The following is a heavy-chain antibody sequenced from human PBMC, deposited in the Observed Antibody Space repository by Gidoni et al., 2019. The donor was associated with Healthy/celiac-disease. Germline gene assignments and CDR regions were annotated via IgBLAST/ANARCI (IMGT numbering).Heavy chain of an antibody. D-gene: IGHD3-9*01. Sequence: QVQLVQSGAEVKKPGSPVKVSCKASGGTFSSYAISWVRQAPGQGLEWMGGIIPIFGTANYAQKFQGRVTITADESTSTAYMELSSLRSEDTAVYYCARAGSLGRYFDWLFYSWGQGTLVTVSS. CDR1: GGTFSSYA. CDR2: IIPIFGTA. CDR3: ARAGSLGRYFDWLFYS. J-gene: IGHJ4*02. V-gene: IGHV1-69*01.